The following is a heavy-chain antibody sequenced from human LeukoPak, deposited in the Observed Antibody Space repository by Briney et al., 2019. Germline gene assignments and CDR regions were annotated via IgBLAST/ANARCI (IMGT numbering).Heavy chain of an antibody. J-gene: IGHJ4*02. Sequence: SETLSLTCTVSGDSISNYYWTWIRQPAGKGLEWIGQIYISGGTKYNPSLESRVTISVDKSNNQISLKLNSVTAAATAVYYCARRTVAGREFDYWGQGTLVTVSS. CDR2: IYISGGT. D-gene: IGHD6-19*01. CDR3: ARRTVAGREFDY. V-gene: IGHV4-4*07. CDR1: GDSISNYY.